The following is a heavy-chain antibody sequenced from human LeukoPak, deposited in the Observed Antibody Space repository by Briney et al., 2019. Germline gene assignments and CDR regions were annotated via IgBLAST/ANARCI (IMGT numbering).Heavy chain of an antibody. CDR1: GGSISSSSYY. J-gene: IGHJ4*02. Sequence: LSLTCTVSGGSISSSSYYWSWIRQVPGKGLEWVSYISSSGSTIYYADSVKGRFTISRDNAKNSLYLQMNSLRAEDTAVYYCARDPFTMVRGVIYPLDYWGQGTLVTVSS. CDR2: ISSSGSTI. D-gene: IGHD3-10*01. V-gene: IGHV3-11*01. CDR3: ARDPFTMVRGVIYPLDY.